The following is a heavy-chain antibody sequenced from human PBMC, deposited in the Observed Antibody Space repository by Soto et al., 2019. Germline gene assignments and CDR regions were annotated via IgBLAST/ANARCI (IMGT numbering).Heavy chain of an antibody. CDR1: GGSIDGYN. CDR3: VRQGIGNLHGLVDV. Sequence: QVQLQESGPGLVKPSETLSLTCTVSGGSIDGYNCAWIRQPPGKSLEWVGYVYYNGGSRYNPSLESRVTLALDTSKSQCSLQLRSVTAADTAVYYCVRQGIGNLHGLVDVWGRGTTVTVSS. V-gene: IGHV4-59*08. D-gene: IGHD3-10*01. J-gene: IGHJ6*02. CDR2: VYYNGGS.